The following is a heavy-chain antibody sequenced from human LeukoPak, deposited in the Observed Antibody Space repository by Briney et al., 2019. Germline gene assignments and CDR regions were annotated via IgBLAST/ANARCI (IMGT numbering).Heavy chain of an antibody. D-gene: IGHD3-10*01. V-gene: IGHV6-1*01. CDR2: TYCRSKWYN. CDR3: ARGRSAAFDI. CDR1: GDSVSSNSAA. J-gene: IGHJ3*02. Sequence: SQTLSLTCAISGDSVSSNSAAWHWIRQSPSRGLEWLGWTYCRSKWYNDYAVSVKSRITINPDTSRNHFSLQLDSVTPEDTAVYFCARGRSAAFDIWGQGTVVTVSS.